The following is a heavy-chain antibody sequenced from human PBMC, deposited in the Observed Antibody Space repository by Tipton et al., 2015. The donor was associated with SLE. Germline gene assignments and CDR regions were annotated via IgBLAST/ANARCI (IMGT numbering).Heavy chain of an antibody. Sequence: TLSLTCTVSGGSISSGGYYWGWLRQHPGKGLEWIGYIYYSGSTYYNPSLKGRLTISVDTAQNQFSLKLSSVTAADTAVYYCARVALNNWNYYSLDYWGQGTLVTVSS. CDR1: GGSISSGGYY. D-gene: IGHD1-7*01. CDR2: IYYSGST. V-gene: IGHV4-31*03. J-gene: IGHJ4*02. CDR3: ARVALNNWNYYSLDY.